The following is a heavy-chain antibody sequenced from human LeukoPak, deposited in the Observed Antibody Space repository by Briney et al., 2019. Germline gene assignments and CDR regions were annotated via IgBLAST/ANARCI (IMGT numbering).Heavy chain of an antibody. J-gene: IGHJ6*03. Sequence: GGSLRLSCAASGFTFSSYSMNWVRQAPGKGLEWVSFISSSSTYIYYADSMKGRFTISRDDAKSSLYLQMNSLRAEDTAVYYCARSKSLRYDFWSGYYYYYYMDVWGKGTTVTVSS. CDR1: GFTFSSYS. CDR2: ISSSSTYI. CDR3: ARSKSLRYDFWSGYYYYYYMDV. V-gene: IGHV3-21*01. D-gene: IGHD3-3*01.